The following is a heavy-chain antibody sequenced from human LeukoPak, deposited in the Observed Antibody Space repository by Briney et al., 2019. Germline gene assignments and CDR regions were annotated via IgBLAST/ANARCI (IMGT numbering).Heavy chain of an antibody. V-gene: IGHV1-69*13. D-gene: IGHD3-10*01. Sequence: SVKVSCKASGGTFSSYAIIWLRQAPGQGLEWMGGINPIFGTANYAQKFQGRVMITADESTSTAYMELSSRRSEDTAVYYCARVGYYYGSGSYYNLIDYWGQGTLVTVSS. CDR1: GGTFSSYA. CDR3: ARVGYYYGSGSYYNLIDY. J-gene: IGHJ4*02. CDR2: INPIFGTA.